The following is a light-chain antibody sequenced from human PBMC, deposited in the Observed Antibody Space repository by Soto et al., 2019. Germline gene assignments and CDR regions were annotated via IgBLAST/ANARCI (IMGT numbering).Light chain of an antibody. V-gene: IGKV1-17*01. Sequence: DIQMTQSPSSLSASVGDRVTITCRASQGIRNDLAWYQQKPEKAPRRLISAASSLQSGVPSRFSGSGSGTEFTLTISSLQPEDFATYYCLQHERYPRTFGQGTKVE. CDR3: LQHERYPRT. CDR1: QGIRND. J-gene: IGKJ1*01. CDR2: AAS.